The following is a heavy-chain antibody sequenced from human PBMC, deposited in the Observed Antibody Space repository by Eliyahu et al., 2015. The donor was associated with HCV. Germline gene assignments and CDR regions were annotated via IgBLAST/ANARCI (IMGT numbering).Heavy chain of an antibody. Sequence: QEQLVQSGTEVKKPGASVRVSCRTSGYSFSAFFMHWVRQGPWPGVWGVGIVGPADGSTTDAQKFQDRVTMSSDTSTRTIFMELSSLRFEDTAVYFCVKGSFDFWGQGTLVTVSS. CDR2: VGPADGST. J-gene: IGHJ4*02. CDR1: GYSFSAFF. CDR3: VKGSFDF. D-gene: IGHD3-10*01. V-gene: IGHV1-46*01.